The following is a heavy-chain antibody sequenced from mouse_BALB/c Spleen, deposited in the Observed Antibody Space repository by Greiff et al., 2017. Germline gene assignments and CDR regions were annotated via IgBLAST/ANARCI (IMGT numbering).Heavy chain of an antibody. CDR3: TTLLWLRRGGYFDF. V-gene: IGHV6-6*02. J-gene: IGHJ2*01. CDR1: GFTFSSYW. D-gene: IGHD2-2*01. Sequence: EVMLVESGGGLVQPGGSMKLSCVASGFTFSSYWMSWVRQSPEKGLEWVAEIRLKSDNYATHYAESVKGKFTISRDDSKSRLYLQMNSLRAEDTGIYYCTTLLWLRRGGYFDFWGQGTTLTVSS. CDR2: IRLKSDNYAT.